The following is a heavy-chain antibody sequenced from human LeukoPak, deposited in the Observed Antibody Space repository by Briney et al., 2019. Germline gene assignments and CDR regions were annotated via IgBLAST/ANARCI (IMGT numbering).Heavy chain of an antibody. CDR1: GFTFSSYG. Sequence: PGGALRLSCAASGFTFSSYGMHWVRQAPGKGLEWGAFIRYDGSNKYCADSVKGRFTISRDNSKNTLYLQMNSLRAEDTAVYYCAKEMEVYSSSVIDYWGQGTLVTVSS. CDR2: IRYDGSNK. J-gene: IGHJ4*02. V-gene: IGHV3-30*02. CDR3: AKEMEVYSSSVIDY. D-gene: IGHD6-6*01.